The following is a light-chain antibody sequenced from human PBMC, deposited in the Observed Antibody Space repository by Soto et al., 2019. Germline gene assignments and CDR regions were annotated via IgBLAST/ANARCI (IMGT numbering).Light chain of an antibody. CDR1: QDITSS. V-gene: IGKV1-39*01. CDR3: QQTYATPIT. Sequence: DIQMTQSPSSLSASVGDRVTITCQASQDITSSLNWYQHRPGKAPKLLIYGASTLQSGVPSRFSGSESGTDFTLTITSLQPEDCATYYCQQTYATPITFGQGTRLEIK. CDR2: GAS. J-gene: IGKJ5*01.